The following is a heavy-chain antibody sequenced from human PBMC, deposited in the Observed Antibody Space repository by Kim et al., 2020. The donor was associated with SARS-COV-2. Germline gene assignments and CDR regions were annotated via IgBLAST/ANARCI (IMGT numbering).Heavy chain of an antibody. V-gene: IGHV5-51*01. CDR3: ARHMGTATGDAFDI. Sequence: PSFHGQVTITADTSISTAYLQWSSLKASDTAMYYCARHMGTATGDAFDIWGQGTMVTVSS. J-gene: IGHJ3*02. D-gene: IGHD1-26*01.